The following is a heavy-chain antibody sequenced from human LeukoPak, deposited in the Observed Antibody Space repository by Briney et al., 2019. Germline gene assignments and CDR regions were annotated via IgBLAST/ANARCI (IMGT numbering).Heavy chain of an antibody. CDR1: GYTFTSYY. CDR3: AREQVNYYDSSGYPPIYWYFDL. CDR2: INPSGGST. D-gene: IGHD3-22*01. V-gene: IGHV1-46*01. J-gene: IGHJ2*01. Sequence: GASVKVSCKASGYTFTSYYMHWARQAPGQGLEWMGIINPSGGSTSYAQKFQGRVTMTRDTSTSTVYMELSSLGSEDTAVYYCAREQVNYYDSSGYPPIYWYFDLWGRGTLVTVSS.